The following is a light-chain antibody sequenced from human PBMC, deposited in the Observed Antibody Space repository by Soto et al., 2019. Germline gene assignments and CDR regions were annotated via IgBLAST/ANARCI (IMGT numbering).Light chain of an antibody. V-gene: IGLV2-14*01. CDR3: SSYRTGSAFYV. Sequence: QSVVTQPASVSGSPGQSITISCTGTSSDVGDYNYVSWYQHHPGKAPKLITYEVRNRPSGVPNRFSGAKSGNTASLTISGLQAEDEADYYCSSYRTGSAFYVFGSGTKLTVL. CDR2: EVR. CDR1: SSDVGDYNY. J-gene: IGLJ1*01.